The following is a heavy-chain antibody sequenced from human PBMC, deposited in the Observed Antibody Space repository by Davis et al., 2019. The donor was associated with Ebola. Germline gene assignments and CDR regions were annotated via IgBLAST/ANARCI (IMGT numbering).Heavy chain of an antibody. J-gene: IGHJ4*02. Sequence: GESLKISCTAFGYSFSNYWIGWVRPVPGKGLEWMGIIYPGDSETFYNPSFQGQVTISADKFSSTAYLQWNSLKASDTAIYYCARRLRDASEDFWGQGTLVTVSS. CDR3: ARRLRDASEDF. D-gene: IGHD5-24*01. CDR1: GYSFSNYW. V-gene: IGHV5-51*01. CDR2: IYPGDSET.